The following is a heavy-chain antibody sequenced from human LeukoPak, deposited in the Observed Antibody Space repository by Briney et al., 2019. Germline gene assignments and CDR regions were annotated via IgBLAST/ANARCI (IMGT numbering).Heavy chain of an antibody. CDR3: ARAGGLYNRNASRKHGFDY. Sequence: SGTLSLTCTVSGGSISSSSYYWGWIRQPPGKGLEWIGSIYYSGSTYYNPSLKSRVTISVDTSKNQFSLKLSSVTAADTAVYYCARAGGLYNRNASRKHGFDYWGQGTLVTVSS. J-gene: IGHJ4*02. CDR1: GGSISSSSYY. D-gene: IGHD1-14*01. CDR2: IYYSGST. V-gene: IGHV4-39*01.